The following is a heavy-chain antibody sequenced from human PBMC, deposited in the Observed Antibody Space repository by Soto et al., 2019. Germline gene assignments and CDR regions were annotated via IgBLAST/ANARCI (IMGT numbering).Heavy chain of an antibody. Sequence: QVQLQQWGAGLLKPSETLSLTCAVYGGSFTGYSWTWIRQPPGTGLEWIGEITQTGSTNYNPSLKSRVPISVDTSKNQFSLKLPSVTAADTAVYYCARAKITGLFDYWGQGTLVTVSS. J-gene: IGHJ4*02. CDR2: ITQTGST. V-gene: IGHV4-34*01. CDR3: ARAKITGLFDY. D-gene: IGHD2-8*02. CDR1: GGSFTGYS.